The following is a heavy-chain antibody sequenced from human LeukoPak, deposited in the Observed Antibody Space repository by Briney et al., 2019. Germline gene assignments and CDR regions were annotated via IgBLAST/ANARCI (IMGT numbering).Heavy chain of an antibody. D-gene: IGHD3-16*02. Sequence: ASVKVSCKASGYTFTSYYMHWVRQATGQGLEWMGWMNPNSGNTGYAQKFQGRVTMTRNTSISTAYMELSSLRSEDTAVYYCARGRLRLGELSRKGLAVRGPYYFDYWGQGTLVTVSS. CDR3: ARGRLRLGELSRKGLAVRGPYYFDY. J-gene: IGHJ4*02. CDR1: GYTFTSYY. V-gene: IGHV1-8*02. CDR2: MNPNSGNT.